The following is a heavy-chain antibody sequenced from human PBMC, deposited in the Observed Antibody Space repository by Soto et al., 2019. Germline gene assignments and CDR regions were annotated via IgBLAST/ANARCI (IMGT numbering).Heavy chain of an antibody. CDR3: AGSDYGEFDY. CDR2: IHFGGST. J-gene: IGHJ4*02. V-gene: IGHV4-59*01. Sequence: ETLSLTCTVSGGSLRSYFWSWIRQPPGKGLEWIAYIHFGGSTNYNPSLKSRVTISVDTSKNQVSLRLASVAAADTAKYYCAGSDYGEFDYWGQGILVTVSS. D-gene: IGHD4-17*01. CDR1: GGSLRSYF.